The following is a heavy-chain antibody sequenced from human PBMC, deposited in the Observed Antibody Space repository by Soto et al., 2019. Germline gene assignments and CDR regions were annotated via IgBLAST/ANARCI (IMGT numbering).Heavy chain of an antibody. CDR1: GYTFTTYA. Sequence: QVQLVQSGAEVKKPGASVKVSCKASGYTFTTYALHWVRQAPGQRPEWMGWINPASGHTKYSKKFQDRVTINRDTAASTGYMELSSLRSEDTAVYYCGRSVVGATGERLFNATDVWGQVTTVTVSS. D-gene: IGHD1-26*01. J-gene: IGHJ6*02. V-gene: IGHV1-3*01. CDR2: INPASGHT. CDR3: GRSVVGATGERLFNATDV.